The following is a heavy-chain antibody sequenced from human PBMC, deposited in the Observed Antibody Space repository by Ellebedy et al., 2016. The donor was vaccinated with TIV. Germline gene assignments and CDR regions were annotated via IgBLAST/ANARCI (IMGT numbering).Heavy chain of an antibody. J-gene: IGHJ4*02. CDR1: EFTFSTYS. CDR3: AKDALRHGLPHN. D-gene: IGHD2-21*02. V-gene: IGHV3-23*01. Sequence: PGGSLRLSCAASEFTFSTYSMNWVRQAPGKGLEWVSAISGSGGSTDYADSVKGRFTISRDNSKNTLYLQMNSLRAEDTAVYYCAKDALRHGLPHNWGQGTLVTVSS. CDR2: ISGSGGST.